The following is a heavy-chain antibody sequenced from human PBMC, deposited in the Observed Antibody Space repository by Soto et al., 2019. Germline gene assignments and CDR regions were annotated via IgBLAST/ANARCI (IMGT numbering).Heavy chain of an antibody. Sequence: ASVKVSCKASGYTFSSYTISWVRQAPGQGLEWMGRIIPNDGITNYAQMFQGRVTLTTDTSTNTAYMELRSLRSDDTAMYFCARGGYYDSSGSRNYYYYGMNVWGQGTTVTVSS. D-gene: IGHD3-22*01. CDR2: IIPNDGIT. J-gene: IGHJ6*02. CDR3: ARGGYYDSSGSRNYYYYGMNV. V-gene: IGHV1-18*01. CDR1: GYTFSSYT.